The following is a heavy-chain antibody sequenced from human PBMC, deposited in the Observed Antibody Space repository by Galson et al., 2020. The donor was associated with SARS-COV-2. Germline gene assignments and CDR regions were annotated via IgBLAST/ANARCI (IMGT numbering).Heavy chain of an antibody. Sequence: ASVKVSCKTSGYTFTGYYIHWVRQTPGQGLEWVGWIPPQTGVPDSAQEFQGRVTVTSDRSNSTGYMELNGLKSDDPAVSYCAIQPRIVAVGYQYYYGRKCWGQGTTVTVSS. J-gene: IGHJ6*02. CDR3: AIQPRIVAVGYQYYYGRKC. D-gene: IGHD6-13*01. CDR2: IPPQTGVP. V-gene: IGHV1-2*02. CDR1: GYTFTGYY.